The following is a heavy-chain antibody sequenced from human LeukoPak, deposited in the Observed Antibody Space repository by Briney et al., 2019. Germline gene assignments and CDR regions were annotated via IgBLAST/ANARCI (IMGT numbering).Heavy chain of an antibody. J-gene: IGHJ4*02. D-gene: IGHD5-24*01. CDR1: GFTFSSYG. Sequence: SLRLSCVPSGFTFSSYGTHWVRQAPDKGLEWEAFIRSVVASKYYADSVKGRFTISRENSKTTLYLERSSLRVEDTAVYYCAKDWAVRDGYSYYFDYWGQGTLVSLYS. V-gene: IGHV3-30*02. CDR3: AKDWAVRDGYSYYFDY. CDR2: IRSVVASK.